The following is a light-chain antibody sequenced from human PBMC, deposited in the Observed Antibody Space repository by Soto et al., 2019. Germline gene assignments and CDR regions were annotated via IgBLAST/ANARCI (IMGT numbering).Light chain of an antibody. Sequence: SVLTQPPSVSGAPGQRVTISCTGSSSNIGAGYDVHWYQQLPGTAPKLLIYGNSNRPSGVPDRFSGSKSGTSASLAITGLQAEDEADYYCQSYDSSLSVLSFGGGTKLTVL. CDR3: QSYDSSLSVLS. CDR1: SSNIGAGYD. J-gene: IGLJ2*01. CDR2: GNS. V-gene: IGLV1-40*01.